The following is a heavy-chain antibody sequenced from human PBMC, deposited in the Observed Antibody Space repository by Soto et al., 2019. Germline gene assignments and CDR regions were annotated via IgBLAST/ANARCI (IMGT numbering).Heavy chain of an antibody. CDR2: IWYDGSNK. V-gene: IGHV3-33*01. D-gene: IGHD6-19*01. Sequence: PGGSLRLSCAASGFTFSSYGMHWVRQAPGKGLEWVAVIWYDGSNKYYADSVKGRFTISRDNSKNTLYLQVNSLRAEDTAVYYCARDRYSSGWYDLDYWGQGTLVTVSS. J-gene: IGHJ4*02. CDR3: ARDRYSSGWYDLDY. CDR1: GFTFSSYG.